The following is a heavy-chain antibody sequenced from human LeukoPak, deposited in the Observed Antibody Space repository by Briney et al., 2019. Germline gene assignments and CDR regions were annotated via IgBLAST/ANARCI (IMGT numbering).Heavy chain of an antibody. Sequence: PGGSLRLSCATSTFTFSSYSMNWVRQAPGKGLEWVSYSEYSGTTSYYADSVKGRFTVSRYNAKNSLYLQMSSLRDEDTAVYYCARILGFTLDYWGQGTLVTVSA. CDR3: ARILGFTLDY. CDR1: TFTFSSYS. CDR2: SEYSGTTS. V-gene: IGHV3-48*02. J-gene: IGHJ4*02.